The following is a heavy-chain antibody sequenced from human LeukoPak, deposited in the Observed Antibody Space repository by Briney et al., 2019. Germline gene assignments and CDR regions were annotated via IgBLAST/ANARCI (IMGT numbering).Heavy chain of an antibody. D-gene: IGHD3-10*01. CDR2: IWYDGSNK. Sequence: PVRSLRLSCAASGFTFSNDGMHSGRQAPGQGLEWGAGIWYDGSNKYYPDSVKGRFTISRDNSKNTLYLQMNSLRAEDAAVYYCARDRITMVRGVIPPLQPWGQGTLVTVSS. CDR3: ARDRITMVRGVIPPLQP. V-gene: IGHV3-33*01. J-gene: IGHJ4*02. CDR1: GFTFSNDG.